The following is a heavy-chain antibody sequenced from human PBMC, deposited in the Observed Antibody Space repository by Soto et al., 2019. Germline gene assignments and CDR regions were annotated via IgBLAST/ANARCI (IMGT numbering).Heavy chain of an antibody. J-gene: IGHJ3*02. CDR1: GFTFSSYA. Sequence: GGSLRLSCAASGFTFSSYAMSWVRQAPGKGLEWVAAISGSGGSTYYADSVKGRFTIYIDNSKNTLYLQMNSLRAEDTAVYYCAKGPNYAHAFDIWGQGTMVTVSS. CDR2: ISGSGGST. D-gene: IGHD1-7*01. V-gene: IGHV3-23*01. CDR3: AKGPNYAHAFDI.